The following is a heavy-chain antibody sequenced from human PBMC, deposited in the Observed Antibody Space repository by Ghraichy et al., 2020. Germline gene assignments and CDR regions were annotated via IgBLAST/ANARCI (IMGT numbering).Heavy chain of an antibody. CDR2: STNKDESFTT. Sequence: GGSLRLSCTSSIFTLNDHYLDWVRQAPGKGLEWVGRSTNKDESFTTQYAASVKGRFTILRDDSTNSMYLQMDSLKTEDTAVYFCVRGRQCGNWGQGTMVTVSS. D-gene: IGHD1-14*01. J-gene: IGHJ4*02. V-gene: IGHV3-72*01. CDR1: IFTLNDHY. CDR3: VRGRQCGN.